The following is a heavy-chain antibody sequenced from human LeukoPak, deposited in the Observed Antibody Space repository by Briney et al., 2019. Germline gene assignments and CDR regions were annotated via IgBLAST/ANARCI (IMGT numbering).Heavy chain of an antibody. D-gene: IGHD5-18*01. CDR3: ARTRGYTYVSTFDN. J-gene: IGHJ4*02. Sequence: SETLSLTCTVSGGSISSGGYYWSWIRQHPGKGLEWIGYIYYSGSTYYNPSLKSRVTISVDTSKNQFSLKLSSVTAADTAVYYCARTRGYTYVSTFDNWGQGTLVTVSS. V-gene: IGHV4-31*03. CDR1: GGSISSGGYY. CDR2: IYYSGST.